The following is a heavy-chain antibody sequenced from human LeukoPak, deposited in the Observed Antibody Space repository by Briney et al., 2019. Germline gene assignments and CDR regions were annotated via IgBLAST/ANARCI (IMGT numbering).Heavy chain of an antibody. J-gene: IGHJ4*02. CDR3: AKDGDDSIDY. Sequence: GGSLRLSCAASGFTLICYGMHWVRQAPGKGLEWVAFIRYDGSTKYYTDSVKGRFTISRDNSRDTLYLQMNSLRAEDTAVYYCAKDGDDSIDYWGQGTLVTVSS. CDR1: GFTLICYG. D-gene: IGHD3-22*01. CDR2: IRYDGSTK. V-gene: IGHV3-30*02.